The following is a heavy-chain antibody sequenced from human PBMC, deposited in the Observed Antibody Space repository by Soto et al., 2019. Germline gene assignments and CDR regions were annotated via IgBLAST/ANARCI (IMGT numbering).Heavy chain of an antibody. Sequence: ASVNVSCKASGYTLTSHYMPWARQAPGQGLEWMGIINPSGGITSYAQKFQGRVTMTRDTSTSTVYMELSSLRSEDTAVYYCARSYWQLALSSHYYYGPDVSGKGNTVSVSA. D-gene: IGHD6-13*01. CDR2: INPSGGIT. CDR3: ARSYWQLALSSHYYYGPDV. CDR1: GYTLTSHY. J-gene: IGHJ6*04. V-gene: IGHV1-46*01.